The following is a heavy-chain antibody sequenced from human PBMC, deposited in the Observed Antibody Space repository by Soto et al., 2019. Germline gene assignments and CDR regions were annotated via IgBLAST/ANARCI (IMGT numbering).Heavy chain of an antibody. CDR1: GCPVTAYY. J-gene: IGHJ3*02. D-gene: IGHD3-3*01. CDR2: INPATGAA. CDR3: ARGGGVGVAGSAAFDM. Sequence: QLHLVQSGAVVKKPGASVTVSCSASGCPVTAYYMRWVRQAPGRGLEWMGGINPATGAAKDTQTYQGRVTTAGDTSTSTVFMELSGLTSEATAVFYGARGGGVGVAGSAAFDMWGQGTLVTVSS. V-gene: IGHV1-2*02.